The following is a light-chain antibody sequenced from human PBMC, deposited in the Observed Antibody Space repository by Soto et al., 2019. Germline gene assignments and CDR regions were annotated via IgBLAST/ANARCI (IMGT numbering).Light chain of an antibody. CDR1: AGSVSTNYY. CDR3: ALYIAGGIPV. Sequence: QTVVTQEPSFSVAPGGTVTLTCGLSAGSVSTNYYPSWYQQTPGQAPRPLIYSTNTRSSGVPDRFSGSILGNNAALTITGPQAEDESDYYCALYIAGGIPVFGRGTKVTVL. CDR2: STN. V-gene: IGLV8-61*01. J-gene: IGLJ3*02.